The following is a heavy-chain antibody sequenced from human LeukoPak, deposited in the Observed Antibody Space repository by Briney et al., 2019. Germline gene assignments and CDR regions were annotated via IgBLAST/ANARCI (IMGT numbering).Heavy chain of an antibody. Sequence: SETLSLTCTVSGVSISSYYWSWIRQPPGRGLEWIGYVYYSGSTNYNPSLKSRVTISVDTSKKQFSLKLSSVTAEDTAVYYCARGITMIVVVLDYWGQGTLVTVSS. J-gene: IGHJ4*02. D-gene: IGHD3-22*01. V-gene: IGHV4-59*01. CDR2: VYYSGST. CDR1: GVSISSYY. CDR3: ARGITMIVVVLDY.